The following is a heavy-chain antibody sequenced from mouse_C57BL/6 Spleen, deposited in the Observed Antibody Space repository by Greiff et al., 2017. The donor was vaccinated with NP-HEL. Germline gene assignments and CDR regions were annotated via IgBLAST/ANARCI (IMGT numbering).Heavy chain of an antibody. CDR2: IYPRDGST. CDR1: GYTFTSYD. CDR3: ARRDYDYDVRAFFAY. Sequence: SGPELVKPGASVKLSCKASGYTFTSYDINWVKQRPGQGLEWIGWIYPRDGSTKYNEKFKGKATLTVDTSSSTAYMELHSLTSEDSAVYFGARRDYDYDVRAFFAYWGQGTLVTVSA. D-gene: IGHD2-4*01. V-gene: IGHV1-85*01. J-gene: IGHJ3*01.